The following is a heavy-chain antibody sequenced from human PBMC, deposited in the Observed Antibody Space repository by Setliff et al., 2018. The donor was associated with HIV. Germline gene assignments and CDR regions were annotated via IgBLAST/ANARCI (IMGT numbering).Heavy chain of an antibody. V-gene: IGHV1-69*06. Sequence: SVKVSCKSSGGTFINYAFCWVRQAPGKGLEWMGRIIPIFETTDYAQKFQGRVTITADKSTSTAYLELSSLRSDDTAVYYCARVRGWYGNAFDIWGQGTMVTVSS. CDR2: IIPIFETT. D-gene: IGHD6-19*01. J-gene: IGHJ3*02. CDR1: GGTFINYA. CDR3: ARVRGWYGNAFDI.